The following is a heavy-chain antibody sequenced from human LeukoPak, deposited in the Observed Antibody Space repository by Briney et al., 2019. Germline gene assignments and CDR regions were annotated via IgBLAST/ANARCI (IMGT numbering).Heavy chain of an antibody. Sequence: PGGSLRLSCAASGFTFSNAWMIWVRQAPGKGLEWVGRIKSKTGGGTTDYAAPVKGRFTISRDDSKNTLYLQMNSLKTEDTGVYLCTSQRWELHPNYCYYDLWGRGTLVTVSS. J-gene: IGHJ2*01. CDR3: TSQRWELHPNYCYYDL. D-gene: IGHD1-26*01. CDR2: IKSKTGGGTT. V-gene: IGHV3-15*01. CDR1: GFTFSNAW.